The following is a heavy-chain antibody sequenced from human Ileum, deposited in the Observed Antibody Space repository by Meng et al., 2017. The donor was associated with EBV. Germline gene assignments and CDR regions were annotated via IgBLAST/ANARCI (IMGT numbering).Heavy chain of an antibody. CDR3: ARVGQWLPIDY. Sequence: QGRLEESGPGLVKPSGTLALNCGVSGGSISSSNWWSWVRQPPGKGLEWIGEIYHSGSTNYNPSLKSRVTISVDKSKNQFSLNLSSVTAADTAVYYCARVGQWLPIDYWGQGTLVTVSS. CDR1: GGSISSSNW. D-gene: IGHD6-19*01. J-gene: IGHJ4*02. V-gene: IGHV4-4*02. CDR2: IYHSGST.